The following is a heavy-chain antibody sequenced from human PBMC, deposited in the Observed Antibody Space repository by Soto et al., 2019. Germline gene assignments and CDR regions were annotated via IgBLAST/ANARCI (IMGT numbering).Heavy chain of an antibody. Sequence: PSDTLSLTCTVSGGSISGYYSSCIRQPAGKGLEWIGRIYTSGSTNYNPSLKNRVTMSVDTSKNQFSLKLSPVTPAHTPGDCCGRESYCSSTNCYTDHMEYNWFDPWGQGTLVTVSS. J-gene: IGHJ5*02. CDR1: GGSISGYY. D-gene: IGHD2-2*02. CDR2: IYTSGST. V-gene: IGHV4-4*07. CDR3: GRESYCSSTNCYTDHMEYNWFDP.